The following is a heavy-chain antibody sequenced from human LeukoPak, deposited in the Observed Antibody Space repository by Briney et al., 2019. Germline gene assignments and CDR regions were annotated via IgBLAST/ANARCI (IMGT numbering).Heavy chain of an antibody. CDR3: ARDIFDFSRTGTGRIADLPDY. D-gene: IGHD3-3*01. CDR2: ISHDESNK. V-gene: IGHV3-30*01. Sequence: PGVSLRLSCAASGFTFTSHAMYWVRQAPGKWLEWVAVISHDESNKYYVDSVKGRFTISRDNSKNTLYLRMNSLRAEDTAVYYCARDIFDFSRTGTGRIADLPDYWGPGTLVTVSS. J-gene: IGHJ4*02. CDR1: GFTFTSHA.